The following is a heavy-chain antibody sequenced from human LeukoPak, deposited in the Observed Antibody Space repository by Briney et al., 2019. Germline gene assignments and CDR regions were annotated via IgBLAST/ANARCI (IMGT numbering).Heavy chain of an antibody. J-gene: IGHJ4*02. D-gene: IGHD3-10*02. V-gene: IGHV3-7*04. CDR3: ARAVRGGADTY. CDR2: INQAGSVQ. Sequence: EGSLRLSCAASGFSFSAYYMNWVRQAPGKGPEWLANINQAGSVQNYVDSVRGRFTISRDNAKNSLFLQMNSLRAEDTAVYYCARAVRGGADTYWGQGTLVAVSS. CDR1: GFSFSAYY.